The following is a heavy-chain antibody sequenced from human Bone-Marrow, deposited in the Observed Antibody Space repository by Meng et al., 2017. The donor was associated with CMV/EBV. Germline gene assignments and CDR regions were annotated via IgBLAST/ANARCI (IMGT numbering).Heavy chain of an antibody. CDR3: STGGYSRGGDC. Sequence: NWVRQAPGKGLEWVGRIKSKTDGGTTDYAASVKGRFTISSDDSKNTLSLQMNSLKTEDTAVYFCSTGGYSRGGDCWGQGALVTVSS. V-gene: IGHV3-15*05. J-gene: IGHJ4*02. D-gene: IGHD1-26*01. CDR2: IKSKTDGGTT.